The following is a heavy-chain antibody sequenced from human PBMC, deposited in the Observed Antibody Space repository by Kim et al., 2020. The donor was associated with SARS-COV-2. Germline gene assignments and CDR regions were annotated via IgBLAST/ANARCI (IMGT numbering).Heavy chain of an antibody. CDR1: GYTFTSYA. J-gene: IGHJ5*02. CDR3: ARERTAMDSNWFDP. V-gene: IGHV7-4-1*02. D-gene: IGHD5-18*01. CDR2: INTNTGNP. Sequence: ASVKVSCKASGYTFTSYAMNWVRQAPGQGLEWMGWINTNTGNPTYAQGFTGRFVFSLDTSVSTAYLQISSLKAEDTAVYYCARERTAMDSNWFDPWGQGTLVTVSS.